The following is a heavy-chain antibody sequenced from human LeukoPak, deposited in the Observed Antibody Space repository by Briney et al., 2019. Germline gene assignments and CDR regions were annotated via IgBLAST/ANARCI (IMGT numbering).Heavy chain of an antibody. CDR3: ARTFTTYYYCMDV. Sequence: GGSLRLSCAAYGFTYSSYGMNWVRQAPGKGLEWISYISGGGDTIYNADSVKGRFAISRDNGQNSLYLQMNSLRGEDTAVYYCARTFTTYYYCMDVWGKGATVTVSS. D-gene: IGHD1-1*01. CDR2: ISGGGDTI. J-gene: IGHJ6*03. CDR1: GFTYSSYG. V-gene: IGHV3-48*01.